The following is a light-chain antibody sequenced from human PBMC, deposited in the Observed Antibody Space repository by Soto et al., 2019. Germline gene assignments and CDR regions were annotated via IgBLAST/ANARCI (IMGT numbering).Light chain of an antibody. CDR1: QSISSG. CDR2: KAS. J-gene: IGKJ2*01. Sequence: DILMTQSPSTLSASVGDRVTITCRASQSISSGLAWDQQKPGKATKLLIYKASSLESGVPSRFRGSGSGTEFTVTISSLKPADFATYFCQQYNSYSYTFGQGTKMEIK. V-gene: IGKV1-5*03. CDR3: QQYNSYSYT.